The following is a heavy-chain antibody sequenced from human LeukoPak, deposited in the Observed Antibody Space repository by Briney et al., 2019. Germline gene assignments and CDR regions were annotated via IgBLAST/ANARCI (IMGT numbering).Heavy chain of an antibody. V-gene: IGHV3-23*01. J-gene: IGHJ2*01. D-gene: IGHD6-19*01. Sequence: GGSLSLSCAASGFTFRSYAMRWVRQAPGKGLEWVSGISDSGANTYYADSVKGRFTISRDNSNNTLLLQMNSLRVEDTAVYYCAKATKYISGWYDWYFDLWGRGTLVTVSS. CDR1: GFTFRSYA. CDR3: AKATKYISGWYDWYFDL. CDR2: ISDSGANT.